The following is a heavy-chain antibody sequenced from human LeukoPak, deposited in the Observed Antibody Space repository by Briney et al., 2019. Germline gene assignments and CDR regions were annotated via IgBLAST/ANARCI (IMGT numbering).Heavy chain of an antibody. V-gene: IGHV3-23*01. J-gene: IGHJ4*02. CDR3: AKDREGNIADYFGY. D-gene: IGHD1-26*01. CDR2: ISGSGGST. Sequence: PGGSLRLSCAASGFTFSSYAMSWVRQAPGKGLEWVSSISGSGGSTYYADSVKGRFAISRDNSKNTLYLQMNSLRGEDTAVYYCAKDREGNIADYFGYRGQGTLVTVSS. CDR1: GFTFSSYA.